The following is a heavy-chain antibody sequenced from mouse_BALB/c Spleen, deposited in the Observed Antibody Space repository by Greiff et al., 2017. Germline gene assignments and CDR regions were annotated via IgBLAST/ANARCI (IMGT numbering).Heavy chain of an antibody. Sequence: VQLQQSGAELAKPGASVKMSCKASGYTFTSYWMHWVKQRPGQGLEWIGYINPSTGYTEYNQKFKDKATLTADKSSSTAYMQLSSLTSEDSAVYYCARDYRWGMDYWGQGTSVTVSS. V-gene: IGHV1-7*01. CDR3: ARDYRWGMDY. D-gene: IGHD2-14*01. CDR2: INPSTGYT. CDR1: GYTFTSYW. J-gene: IGHJ4*01.